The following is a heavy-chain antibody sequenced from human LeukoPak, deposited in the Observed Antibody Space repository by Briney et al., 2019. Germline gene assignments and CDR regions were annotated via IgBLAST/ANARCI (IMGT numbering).Heavy chain of an antibody. V-gene: IGHV1-8*01. Sequence: ASVKVSCKASGYTFTSYDINWVRQATGQGLEWMGWMNPNSGNTGYAQKFQSRVTMTRNTSISTAYMELSSLRPEDTAVYYCARSVGRKYCSGGSCYFARPYYYYYMDVWGKGTTVTISS. CDR1: GYTFTSYD. CDR2: MNPNSGNT. D-gene: IGHD2-15*01. CDR3: ARSVGRKYCSGGSCYFARPYYYYYMDV. J-gene: IGHJ6*03.